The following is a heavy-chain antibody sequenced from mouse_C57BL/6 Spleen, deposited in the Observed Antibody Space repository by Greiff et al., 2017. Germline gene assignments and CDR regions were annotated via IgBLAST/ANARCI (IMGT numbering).Heavy chain of an antibody. J-gene: IGHJ2*01. V-gene: IGHV1-82*01. D-gene: IGHD2-12*01. CDR1: GYAFSSSW. CDR2: IYPGDGDT. CDR3: ARYGGIYSSHYYFDY. Sequence: QVQLQQSGPELVKPGASVKISCKASGYAFSSSWMNWVKQRPGKGLEWIGRIYPGDGDTNYNGKFKGKATLTADKSSSTAYMQLSSLTSEDSAVYFCARYGGIYSSHYYFDYWGQGTTLTVSS.